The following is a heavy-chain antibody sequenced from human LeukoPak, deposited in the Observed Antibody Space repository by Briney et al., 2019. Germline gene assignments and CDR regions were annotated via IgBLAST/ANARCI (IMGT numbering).Heavy chain of an antibody. J-gene: IGHJ4*02. CDR1: GGSVGSGSYY. Sequence: SETLSLTCTVSGGSVGSGSYYWSWIRQPPGKGLEWIGYIYYSGSTNYNPSLKSRVTISVDTSKNQFSLKLSSVTAADTAVYYCARYSGYDTRLFDYWGQGTLVTVSS. V-gene: IGHV4-61*01. D-gene: IGHD5-12*01. CDR3: ARYSGYDTRLFDY. CDR2: IYYSGST.